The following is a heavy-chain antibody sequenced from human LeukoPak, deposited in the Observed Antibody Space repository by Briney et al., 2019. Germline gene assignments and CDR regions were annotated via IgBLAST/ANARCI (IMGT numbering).Heavy chain of an antibody. CDR1: GGSISSSRYY. CDR2: IYYSGST. V-gene: IGHV4-39*01. J-gene: IGHJ4*02. Sequence: SETLSLTCTVSGGSISSSRYYWGWIRQPPGKGLEWIGSIYYSGSTYYNSSLKSRVTISVDTSKNQLSLKLSSVTAADTAVYYCASARTSSRSWFTFDYWGQGILVTVSS. CDR3: ASARTSSRSWFTFDY. D-gene: IGHD6-13*01.